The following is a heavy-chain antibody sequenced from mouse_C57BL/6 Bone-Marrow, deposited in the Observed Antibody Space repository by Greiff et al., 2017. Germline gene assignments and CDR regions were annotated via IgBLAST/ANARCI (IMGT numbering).Heavy chain of an antibody. Sequence: VQLQQSGAELAKPGASVKLSCKASGYTFTSYWMHWVKQRPGQGLEWIGYINPSSGYTKYNQKFKDKATLTAAKSSSTAYMQLSSLTYEDSAVYYCATTVWGYWGQGTTLTVSS. CDR1: GYTFTSYW. J-gene: IGHJ2*01. D-gene: IGHD1-1*01. CDR3: ATTVWGY. CDR2: INPSSGYT. V-gene: IGHV1-7*01.